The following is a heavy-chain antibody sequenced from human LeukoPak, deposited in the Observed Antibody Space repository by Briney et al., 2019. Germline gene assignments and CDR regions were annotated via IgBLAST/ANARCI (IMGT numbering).Heavy chain of an antibody. V-gene: IGHV1-58*01. Sequence: SVKVSCKTSGFTFLGSAVQWVRQARGQRLEWMGWIVVGSGNTNYAQNFQERVTIARDTSTSTSHMELSSLRSEDTAVYYCARAVVLTEAQGLDYWGQGTLVTVSS. D-gene: IGHD6-6*01. CDR3: ARAVVLTEAQGLDY. CDR1: GFTFLGSA. CDR2: IVVGSGNT. J-gene: IGHJ4*02.